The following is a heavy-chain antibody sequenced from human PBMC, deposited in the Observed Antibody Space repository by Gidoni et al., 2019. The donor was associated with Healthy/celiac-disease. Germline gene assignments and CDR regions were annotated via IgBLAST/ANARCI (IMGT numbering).Heavy chain of an antibody. V-gene: IGHV1-69*01. Sequence: QVQLVQSGAEVKNPGSSVKVSCKASGGSFISYAISWVRQAPGQGLEWMGGIIPIFGTANYAQKFQGRVTITAEESTSTAYMELSSLRSEDTAVYYCARERRDYYYAFDIWGQGTMVTVSS. CDR2: IIPIFGTA. CDR1: GGSFISYA. J-gene: IGHJ3*02. CDR3: ARERRDYYYAFDI. D-gene: IGHD2-21*01.